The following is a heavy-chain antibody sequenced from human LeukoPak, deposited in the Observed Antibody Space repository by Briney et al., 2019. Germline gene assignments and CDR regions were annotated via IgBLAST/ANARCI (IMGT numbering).Heavy chain of an antibody. CDR2: FSRNGVTT. CDR1: GFKFRAFT. D-gene: IGHD3-10*01. J-gene: IGHJ4*02. V-gene: IGHV3-23*01. Sequence: GGSLRLSCVGSGFKFRAFTMHWVRQAPGRGLEWVSLFSRNGVTTFYADSVRGRFTISRDNSKNTLYLQMNSLRAEDTAVYYCARGHEVLWFGFDYWGQGTLVTVSS. CDR3: ARGHEVLWFGFDY.